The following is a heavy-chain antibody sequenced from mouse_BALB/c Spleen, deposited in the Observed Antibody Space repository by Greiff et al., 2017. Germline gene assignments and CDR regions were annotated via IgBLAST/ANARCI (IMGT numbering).Heavy chain of an antibody. V-gene: IGHV1-15*01. CDR3: TSPLYGD. D-gene: IGHD1-2*01. CDR2: IDPETGGT. J-gene: IGHJ2*01. CDR1: GYTFTDYE. Sequence: QVQLQQSGAELVRPGASVTLSCKASGYTFTDYEMHWVKQTPVHGLEWIGAIDPETGGTAYNQKFKGKATLTADKSSSTAYMELRSLTSEDSAVYYCTSPLYGDWGQGTTLTVSS.